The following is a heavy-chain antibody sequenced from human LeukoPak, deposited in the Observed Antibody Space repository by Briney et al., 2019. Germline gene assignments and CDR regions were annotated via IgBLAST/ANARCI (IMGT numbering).Heavy chain of an antibody. Sequence: GGSLRLSCAASGFTFSTYSMNWVRQAPGKGLEWVSYISSSSSSIYYADSVKGRFTISRDNGKNSLYLQMSSLRPEDTAVYYCARVDAGRDWNYPYFDYWGQGTLVTVSS. CDR1: GFTFSTYS. V-gene: IGHV3-48*01. D-gene: IGHD1-7*01. CDR3: ARVDAGRDWNYPYFDY. J-gene: IGHJ4*02. CDR2: ISSSSSSI.